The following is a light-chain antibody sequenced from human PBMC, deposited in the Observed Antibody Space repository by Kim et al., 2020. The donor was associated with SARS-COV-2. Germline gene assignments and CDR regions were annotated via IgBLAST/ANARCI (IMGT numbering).Light chain of an antibody. CDR2: DIS. V-gene: IGLV2-14*04. CDR1: SGDIGSYGY. Sequence: GQSITSSFTGTSGDIGSYGYVAWYQQDPGKAPNLLIYDISKRPSGISNRFSGSKSGNTASLTISGLHADDEADYYCSSYTSSNTWVFGGGTQLTVL. J-gene: IGLJ3*02. CDR3: SSYTSSNTWV.